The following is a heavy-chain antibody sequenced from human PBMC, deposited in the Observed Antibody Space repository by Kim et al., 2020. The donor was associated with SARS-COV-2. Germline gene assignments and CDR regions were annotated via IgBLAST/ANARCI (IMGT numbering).Heavy chain of an antibody. CDR1: GGSISSYY. Sequence: SETLSLTCTVSGGSISSYYWSWIRQPPGKGLEWIGYIYYSGSTNYNPSLKSRVTISVDTSKNQFSLKLSSVTAADTAVYYCARESIAAAGPRPVAFDIWGPGTMVTVSS. CDR2: IYYSGST. D-gene: IGHD6-13*01. V-gene: IGHV4-59*13. J-gene: IGHJ3*02. CDR3: ARESIAAAGPRPVAFDI.